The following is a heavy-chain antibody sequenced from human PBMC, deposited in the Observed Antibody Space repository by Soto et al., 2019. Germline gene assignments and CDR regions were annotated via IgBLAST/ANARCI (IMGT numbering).Heavy chain of an antibody. CDR3: AIDHYYAFDI. J-gene: IGHJ3*02. CDR2: FGITGKSG. CDR1: GFTFSDYA. D-gene: IGHD1-26*01. V-gene: IGHV3-48*02. Sequence: EGELVESGGGRVQPGVSLRLSCVASGFTFSDYAMNWVRQAPGKGLEWVSWFGITGKSGDYADSVRGRFTMSRDNARNSVHLQMSSLRDEDTAVDYCAIDHYYAFDIWGNGKMVTVS.